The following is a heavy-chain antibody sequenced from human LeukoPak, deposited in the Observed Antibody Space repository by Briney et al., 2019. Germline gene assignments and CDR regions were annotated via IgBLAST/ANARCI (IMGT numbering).Heavy chain of an antibody. Sequence: PGGSLRLSCAGSGFTFSDPWMSLVRQAPGKGLEWIGRIKSKTDGGTTDFAAPVKGRFTISRDDSKNTLYLQMNSLRTEDTAVYYCTTDRTYSRFDHWGEGTLVTVSS. V-gene: IGHV3-15*01. CDR2: IKSKTDGGTT. CDR1: GFTFSDPW. D-gene: IGHD2-15*01. J-gene: IGHJ4*02. CDR3: TTDRTYSRFDH.